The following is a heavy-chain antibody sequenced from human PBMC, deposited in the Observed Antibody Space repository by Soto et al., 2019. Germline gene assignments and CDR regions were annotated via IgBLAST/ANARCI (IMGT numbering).Heavy chain of an antibody. D-gene: IGHD6-13*01. V-gene: IGHV5-51*01. CDR1: GFTFTTYY. J-gene: IGHJ6*02. CDR2: IYPGDSDT. CDR3: ARQGMAAAGTDPNYYYYGMDV. Sequence: GESLKISCTGSGFTFTTYYIAWVRLMPGKGLEWMGIIYPGDSDTRYSPSFQGQVTISADKSISTAYLQWSSLKASDTAMYYCARQGMAAAGTDPNYYYYGMDVWGQGTTVTVSS.